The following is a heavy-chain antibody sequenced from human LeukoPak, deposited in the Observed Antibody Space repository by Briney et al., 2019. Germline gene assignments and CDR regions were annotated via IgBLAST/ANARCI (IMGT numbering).Heavy chain of an antibody. Sequence: GGSLRLSCAASEFTFSSYTMTWVRQAPGKGLEWVSVITDSGVTTFYADSVKGRFTISRDNSKSTLYLQMNSLSAEDSAIYYCAKLWRGSYPRYFDYWGQGALVTVSS. CDR3: AKLWRGSYPRYFDY. CDR2: ITDSGVTT. CDR1: EFTFSSYT. J-gene: IGHJ4*02. D-gene: IGHD1-26*01. V-gene: IGHV3-23*01.